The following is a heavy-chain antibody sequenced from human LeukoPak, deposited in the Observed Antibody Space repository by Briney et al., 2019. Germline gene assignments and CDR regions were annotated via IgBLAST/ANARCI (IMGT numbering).Heavy chain of an antibody. D-gene: IGHD3-22*01. CDR3: ARYWSGHYYDSSGYYLGGGLGY. CDR2: ISAYNGNT. V-gene: IGHV1-18*01. CDR1: GYTFTSYG. J-gene: IGHJ4*02. Sequence: ASVKVSCKASGYTFTSYGISWVRQAPGQGLEWMGWISAYNGNTNYAQKLQGRVTMTTDTSTSTAYMELRSLRSDDTAVYYCARYWSGHYYDSSGYYLGGGLGYWGQGTLATVSS.